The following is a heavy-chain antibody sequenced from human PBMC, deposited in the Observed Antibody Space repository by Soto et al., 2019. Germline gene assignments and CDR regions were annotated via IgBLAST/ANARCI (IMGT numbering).Heavy chain of an antibody. Sequence: SETLSLTCTVSGGSINNHYWSWIRQPPGKGLEWIGYIYYTGSTNYNPSLKSRVTMSVGTSKNQCSLNLTSLTAADTAIYYCARANWYSAYWGQGTLVTVSS. CDR2: IYYTGST. V-gene: IGHV4-59*11. CDR1: GGSINNHY. CDR3: ARANWYSAY. J-gene: IGHJ4*02. D-gene: IGHD1-7*01.